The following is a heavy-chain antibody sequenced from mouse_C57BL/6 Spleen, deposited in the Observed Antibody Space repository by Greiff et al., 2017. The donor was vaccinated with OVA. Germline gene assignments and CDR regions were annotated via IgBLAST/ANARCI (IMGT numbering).Heavy chain of an antibody. CDR1: GYTFTSYW. D-gene: IGHD1-1*01. V-gene: IGHV1-52*01. CDR2: IDPSDSET. J-gene: IGHJ2*01. Sequence: QVQLQHPGAELVRPGSSVKLSCKASGYTFTSYWMHWVKQRPIQGLEWIGNIDPSDSETHYNQKFKDKATLTVDKSSSTAYMQLSSLTSEDSAVYYCARSGYYGSSYYFDYWGQGTTLTVSS. CDR3: ARSGYYGSSYYFDY.